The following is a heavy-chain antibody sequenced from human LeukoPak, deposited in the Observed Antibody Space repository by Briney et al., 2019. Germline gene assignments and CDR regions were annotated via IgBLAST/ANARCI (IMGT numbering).Heavy chain of an antibody. V-gene: IGHV4-59*08. CDR2: IYYSGST. CDR3: ARAPFGNWLDP. CDR1: GGSISNYY. Sequence: TSETLSLTCTVSGGSISNYYWSWIRQPPGKGLEWIGCIYYSGSTYYIPSLKSRLTISLDTSQNQFSLKLSSVTAADTAVYYCARAPFGNWLDPWSQGTLVTVSS. J-gene: IGHJ5*02. D-gene: IGHD3-10*01.